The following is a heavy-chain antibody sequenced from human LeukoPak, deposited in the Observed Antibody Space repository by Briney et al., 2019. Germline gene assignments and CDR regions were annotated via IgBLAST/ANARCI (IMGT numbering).Heavy chain of an antibody. V-gene: IGHV3-7*01. CDR3: AKAITTVDQ. D-gene: IGHD3-22*01. J-gene: IGHJ4*02. Sequence: GGSLRLSCAASGFTFSSSWMSWVRQAPGKGMEWVASIKQDGSVKYYVDSVKGRFTISSDNAQNSLSLQMNSLRAEDSAVYYCAKAITTVDQWGQGTLVTVSS. CDR1: GFTFSSSW. CDR2: IKQDGSVK.